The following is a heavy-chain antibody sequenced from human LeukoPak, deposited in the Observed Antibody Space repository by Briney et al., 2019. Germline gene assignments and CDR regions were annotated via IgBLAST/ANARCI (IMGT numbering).Heavy chain of an antibody. CDR1: GFSFSSHW. D-gene: IGHD1-26*01. J-gene: IGHJ4*02. CDR3: ASGAQSDY. Sequence: GGSLRLSCEASGFSFSSHWMDWVRQAPGKGLEWVANIKQDGSEKYFLDSVKGRFTISRDNAKNSLYLQMNSLRAEDTALYYCASGAQSDYWGQGTLVTVSS. CDR2: IKQDGSEK. V-gene: IGHV3-7*02.